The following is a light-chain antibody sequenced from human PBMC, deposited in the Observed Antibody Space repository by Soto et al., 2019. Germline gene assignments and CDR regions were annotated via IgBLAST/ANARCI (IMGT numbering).Light chain of an antibody. CDR3: QQYYNTPLT. J-gene: IGKJ4*01. V-gene: IGKV4-1*01. CDR1: QSILHSANNENF. CDR2: WAS. Sequence: DIVMTQSPDSLAVSLGERATINCKSSQSILHSANNENFLAWYQQKAGQPPKLLLYWASTRESGIPDRFSGSGSGADFTLTISSLQAEDVAVYYCQQYYNTPLTFGGGTKVDIK.